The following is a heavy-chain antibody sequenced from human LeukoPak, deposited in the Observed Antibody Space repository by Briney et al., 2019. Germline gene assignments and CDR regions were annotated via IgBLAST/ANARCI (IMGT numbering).Heavy chain of an antibody. CDR2: IIPIFGTA. CDR1: GGTFSSYA. J-gene: IGHJ4*02. Sequence: ASVKVSCKASGGTFSSYAISWVRQAPGQGLEWMGGIIPIFGTANYAQKFQGRVTITTDESTSTAYMELSSLRSEDTAVYYCAREATVTKVSHGCLDYWGQGTLVTVSS. V-gene: IGHV1-69*05. D-gene: IGHD4-17*01. CDR3: AREATVTKVSHGCLDY.